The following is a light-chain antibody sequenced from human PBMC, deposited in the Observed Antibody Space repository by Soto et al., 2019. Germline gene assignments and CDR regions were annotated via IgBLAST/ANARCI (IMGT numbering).Light chain of an antibody. CDR2: EVY. J-gene: IGLJ1*01. CDR3: SSFAGSNIL. V-gene: IGLV2-8*01. Sequence: QSVLTQPPSASGSPGQSVTISCTGTSSDVGRYNLVSWYQQHPGKAPKLLIHEVYKRPSGVPDRFSGSKSGNTASLIVSGLQGEDAADYYCSSFAGSNILFGTGTKVTVL. CDR1: SSDVGRYNL.